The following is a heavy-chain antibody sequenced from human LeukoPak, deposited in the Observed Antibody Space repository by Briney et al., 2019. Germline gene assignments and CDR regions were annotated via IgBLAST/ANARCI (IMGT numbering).Heavy chain of an antibody. Sequence: PGGSLRLSCEASGFTFSRFGMNWVCQAPGKGLEWVAFIQYDESLKCYLGSVKGRFATSRDNSKNTVYLQMNSLRVEDTAVYYCAKDQGVVGSYDAWGQGTLVTVSS. CDR1: GFTFSRFG. V-gene: IGHV3-30*02. D-gene: IGHD3-10*01. CDR2: IQYDESLK. CDR3: AKDQGVVGSYDA. J-gene: IGHJ5*02.